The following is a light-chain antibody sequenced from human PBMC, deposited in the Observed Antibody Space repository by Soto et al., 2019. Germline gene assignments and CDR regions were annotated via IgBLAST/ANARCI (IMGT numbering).Light chain of an antibody. CDR2: DVS. J-gene: IGLJ2*01. V-gene: IGLV2-14*01. Sequence: QSALTQPASASGSPGQSITISCSGTSSDVGGYNYDSWYQQHPGKTPKLMIYDVSNRASGVSYRFSGSKSGNTASLTIFGLQAEDDSDYYGCSYRSSSGVFGGGTKLTVL. CDR3: CSYRSSSGV. CDR1: SSDVGGYNY.